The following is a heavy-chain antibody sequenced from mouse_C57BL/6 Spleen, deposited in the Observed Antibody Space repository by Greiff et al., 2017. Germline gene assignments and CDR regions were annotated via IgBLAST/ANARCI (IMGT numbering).Heavy chain of an antibody. D-gene: IGHD2-3*01. CDR1: GFTFSDYG. J-gene: IGHJ2*01. Sequence: DVMLVESGGGLVKPGGSLKLSCAASGFTFSDYGMHWVRQAPEKGLEWVAYISSGSSTIYYADTVKGRFTISRDNAKNTLFLQMTSLRSEDTAMYYCARLDGYYHYFDYWGQGTTLTVSS. CDR3: ARLDGYYHYFDY. CDR2: ISSGSSTI. V-gene: IGHV5-17*01.